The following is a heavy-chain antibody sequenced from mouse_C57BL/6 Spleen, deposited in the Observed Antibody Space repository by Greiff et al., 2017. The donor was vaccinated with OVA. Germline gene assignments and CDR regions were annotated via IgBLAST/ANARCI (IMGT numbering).Heavy chain of an antibody. CDR1: GFTFSDYY. Sequence: EVKLMESGGGLVQPGGSLKLSCAASGFTFSDYYMYWVRQTPEKRLEWVAYISNGGGSTYYPDTVKGRFTISRDNAKNTLYLQMSRLKSEDTAMYYCARHSQLGYYFDYWGQGTTLTVSS. CDR3: ARHSQLGYYFDY. J-gene: IGHJ2*01. V-gene: IGHV5-12*01. D-gene: IGHD4-1*02. CDR2: ISNGGGST.